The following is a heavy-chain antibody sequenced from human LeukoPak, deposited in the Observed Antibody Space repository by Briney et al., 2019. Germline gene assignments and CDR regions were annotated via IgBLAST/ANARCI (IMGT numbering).Heavy chain of an antibody. V-gene: IGHV4-59*01. CDR1: VGSITNYY. CDR3: ARGKEVITMLRGLKPGYYFDY. D-gene: IGHD3-10*01. CDR2: IHYSGST. J-gene: IGHJ4*02. Sequence: SETLSLTCTVSVGSITNYYWSWIRQPPGKGLEWIGYIHYSGSTKYKSSLKSRVTISVDTSKNQFSLKLNSVTAADTAVYYCARGKEVITMLRGLKPGYYFDYWGQGALVTVYS.